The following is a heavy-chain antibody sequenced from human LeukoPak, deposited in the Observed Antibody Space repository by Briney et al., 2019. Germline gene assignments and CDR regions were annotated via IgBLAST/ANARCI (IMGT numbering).Heavy chain of an antibody. CDR2: ISSSGGTI. J-gene: IGHJ3*02. V-gene: IGHV3-48*03. CDR3: ARDYGDYVGAFDI. Sequence: GGSLRLSCAASGSTFSSYEMNWVRQAPGKGREWVSYISSSGGTIYYADSVKGRFTISRDNAKNSLYLQMNSLRAEDTAVYYCARDYGDYVGAFDIWGQGTMVTVSS. D-gene: IGHD4-17*01. CDR1: GSTFSSYE.